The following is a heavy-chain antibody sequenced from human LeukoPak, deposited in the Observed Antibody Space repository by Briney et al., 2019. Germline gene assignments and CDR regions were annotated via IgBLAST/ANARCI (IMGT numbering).Heavy chain of an antibody. D-gene: IGHD3-22*01. CDR2: IYYSGGT. J-gene: IGHJ5*02. Sequence: SETLSLTCTVSGGSISSYYWSWIRQPPGKGLEWIGYIYYSGGTNYNPSLKSRVTISVDTSKNQFSLKLSSVTAADTVVYYCARDRYYYDSSGYYYGVRNWFDPWGQGTLVTVSS. CDR1: GGSISSYY. CDR3: ARDRYYYDSSGYYYGVRNWFDP. V-gene: IGHV4-59*01.